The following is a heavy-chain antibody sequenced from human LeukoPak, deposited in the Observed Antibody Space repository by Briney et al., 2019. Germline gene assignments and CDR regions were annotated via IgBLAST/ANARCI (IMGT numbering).Heavy chain of an antibody. CDR3: ARGDRPGYDY. CDR2: INHSGST. J-gene: IGHJ4*02. Sequence: KPSETLSLTCAVYGGPFSGYYWSWIRQPPGKGLEWIGEINHSGSTNYNPSLKSRVTISVGTSKNQFSLKLSSVTAADTAVYYCARGDRPGYDYWGQGTLVTVSS. CDR1: GGPFSGYY. D-gene: IGHD1-14*01. V-gene: IGHV4-34*01.